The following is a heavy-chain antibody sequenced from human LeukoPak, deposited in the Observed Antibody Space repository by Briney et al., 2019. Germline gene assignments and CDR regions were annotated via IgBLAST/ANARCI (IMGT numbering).Heavy chain of an antibody. V-gene: IGHV1-46*01. CDR3: ARLPLTGYSRGYYYGMDV. CDR2: INPSGGGT. D-gene: IGHD3-9*01. Sequence: ASVKVSCKASGYTFTSYYMHWVRQAPGQGLEWMGMINPSGGGTSYAQQFQGRVTMTRDTSTSTAYMELSSLRSEDTAVYYCARLPLTGYSRGYYYGMDVWGQGTTVTVSS. CDR1: GYTFTSYY. J-gene: IGHJ6*02.